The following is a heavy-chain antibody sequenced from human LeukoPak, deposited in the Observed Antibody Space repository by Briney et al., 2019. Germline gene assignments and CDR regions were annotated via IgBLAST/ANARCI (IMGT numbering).Heavy chain of an antibody. CDR1: GGSISSGGYY. CDR3: ARATPDCSSTSCYGRPFDY. D-gene: IGHD2-2*01. CDR2: IYHSGST. Sequence: SETLSLTCTVSGGSISSGGYYWSWIRQPPGKGLEWIGYIYHSGSTYYNPSLKSRVTISVDRSKNQFSLKLSSVTAADTAVYYCARATPDCSSTSCYGRPFDYWGQGTLVTVSS. V-gene: IGHV4-30-2*01. J-gene: IGHJ4*02.